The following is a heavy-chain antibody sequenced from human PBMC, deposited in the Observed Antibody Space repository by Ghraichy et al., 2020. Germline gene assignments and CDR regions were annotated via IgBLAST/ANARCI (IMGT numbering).Heavy chain of an antibody. CDR2: ICFSGST. Sequence: SETLSLTCTVSGGSISSSNYYWGWIRQPPGKGLEWIGSICFSGSTYYNPSLKSRVTISVYTSKNQFSLKLSSVTAADTAIYYCARHGSYGDYVFAYWGQGPLVTVAS. V-gene: IGHV4-39*01. CDR3: ARHGSYGDYVFAY. D-gene: IGHD4-17*01. CDR1: GGSISSSNYY. J-gene: IGHJ4*02.